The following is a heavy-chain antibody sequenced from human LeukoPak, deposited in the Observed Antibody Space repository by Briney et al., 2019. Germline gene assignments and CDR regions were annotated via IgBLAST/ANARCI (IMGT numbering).Heavy chain of an antibody. CDR1: GGSISSSSYY. V-gene: IGHV4-39*07. CDR2: IYYSGST. D-gene: IGHD6-13*01. CDR3: ARIAAAGTVNY. J-gene: IGHJ4*02. Sequence: SETLSLTCTVSGGSISSSSYYWGWIRQPPGKGLEWIGSIYYSGSTYYNPSLKSRVTISVDTCKNQFSLKLSSVTAADTAVYYCARIAAAGTVNYWGQGTLVTVSS.